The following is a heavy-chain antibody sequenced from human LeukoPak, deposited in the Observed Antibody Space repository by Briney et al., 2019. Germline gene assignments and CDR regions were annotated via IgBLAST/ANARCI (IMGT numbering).Heavy chain of an antibody. V-gene: IGHV3-23*01. J-gene: IGHJ4*02. CDR2: ISDDGRST. Sequence: PGGSLRLSCAASGFTFSSYGMSWVRQAPGKGLEWVSSISDDGRSTYYADSVKGRFTISKDNSKNTMYLQMNNLRAEDTAIYYCAKRVPYTSSSVYFDHWGQGTLVTVSS. CDR3: AKRVPYTSSSVYFDH. CDR1: GFTFSSYG. D-gene: IGHD6-6*01.